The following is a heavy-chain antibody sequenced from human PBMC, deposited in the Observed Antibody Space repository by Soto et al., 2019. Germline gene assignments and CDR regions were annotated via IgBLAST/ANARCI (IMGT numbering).Heavy chain of an antibody. Sequence: GGSLRLSCAASGFTFSHYDMHWVRQATGKGLEWVSTVGTAGDIYYPGSVKGQFTISRENDKNSLYLQMNSLRAGDTAVYYCARGRLGQRYAFDIWGQGTMVTVSS. CDR2: VGTAGDI. D-gene: IGHD4-17*01. V-gene: IGHV3-13*01. CDR3: ARGRLGQRYAFDI. J-gene: IGHJ3*02. CDR1: GFTFSHYD.